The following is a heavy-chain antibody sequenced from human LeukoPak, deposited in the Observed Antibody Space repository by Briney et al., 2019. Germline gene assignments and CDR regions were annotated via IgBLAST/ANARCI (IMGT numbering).Heavy chain of an antibody. Sequence: SETLSLTCAVYGGSFSGYYWSWIRQPPGKGLEWIGEINHSGSTNYNPSLKSRVTISVDTSKNQFSLKLSSLTAADTAVYYCARGVTMIVVVIHDWYFDLWGRGTLVTVSS. CDR3: ARGVTMIVVVIHDWYFDL. V-gene: IGHV4-34*01. CDR2: INHSGST. CDR1: GGSFSGYY. D-gene: IGHD3-22*01. J-gene: IGHJ2*01.